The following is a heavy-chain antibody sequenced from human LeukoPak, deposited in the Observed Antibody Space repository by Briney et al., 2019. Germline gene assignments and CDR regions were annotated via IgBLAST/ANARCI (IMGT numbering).Heavy chain of an antibody. V-gene: IGHV1-18*01. CDR3: ARDAGGSWSAYFDY. Sequence: ASAKVSCEASGYIFASYGISWVRQAPGQGLEWMGWISGYNGNTNYAQKLQGRVTMTTDTSTSTAYMELRSLRSDDTAVYYCARDAGGSWSAYFDYWGQGTLVTVSS. CDR1: GYIFASYG. CDR2: ISGYNGNT. J-gene: IGHJ4*02. D-gene: IGHD6-13*01.